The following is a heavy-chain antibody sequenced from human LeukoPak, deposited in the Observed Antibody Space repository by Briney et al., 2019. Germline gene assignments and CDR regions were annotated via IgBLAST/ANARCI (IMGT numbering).Heavy chain of an antibody. D-gene: IGHD2-2*01. CDR3: ARVEDIVVEFLSD. CDR2: ISSSSSYI. CDR1: GFTFSSYS. Sequence: GGSLRLSCAASGFTFSSYSMNWVRQAPGKGLEWVSSISSSSSYIYYADSVKGRFTISRDNAKNSLYLQMNSLRAEDTAVYYCARVEDIVVEFLSDWGQGTLVTVSS. V-gene: IGHV3-21*01. J-gene: IGHJ4*02.